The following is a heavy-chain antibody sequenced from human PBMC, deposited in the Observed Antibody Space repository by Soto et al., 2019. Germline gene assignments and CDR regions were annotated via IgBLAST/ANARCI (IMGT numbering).Heavy chain of an antibody. J-gene: IGHJ5*02. Sequence: SETLSLTCSVSRAFINSGGFYYSWIRQPPGQGLEWLGYIFHSGSTLYTPSLRGRLTLSADTSRNQLSLHLTSVTAADTAVYYCVRGGIAGHWFGPWGQGILGTVSS. V-gene: IGHV4-31*03. CDR3: VRGGIAGHWFGP. CDR2: IFHSGST. D-gene: IGHD2-21*01. CDR1: RAFINSGGFY.